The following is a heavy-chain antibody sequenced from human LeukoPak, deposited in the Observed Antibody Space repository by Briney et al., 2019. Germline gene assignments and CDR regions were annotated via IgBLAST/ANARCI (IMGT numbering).Heavy chain of an antibody. CDR3: ARTYSGSYFYPGDGMDV. Sequence: SVKVSCKASGGTFSSYAISWVRQAPGQGLEWMGGIIPIFGTANYAQKFQGRVTITADESTSTAYMELSSLRSEDTAVYYCARTYSGSYFYPGDGMDVWGQGTTVTVSS. J-gene: IGHJ6*02. CDR2: IIPIFGTA. CDR1: GGTFSSYA. V-gene: IGHV1-69*13. D-gene: IGHD1-26*01.